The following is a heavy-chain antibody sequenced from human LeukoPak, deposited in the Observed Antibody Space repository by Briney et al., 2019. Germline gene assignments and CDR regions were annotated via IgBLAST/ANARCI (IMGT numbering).Heavy chain of an antibody. Sequence: PSETLSLTCAVYGGSFSGYYWSYIRQTPGKGLEWIGEISHSGGTNYNPSLKSRLTISVDTSKNQFSLKLNSVTAEDTAVYYCARTVTTGEDYFDYWGQGTLVTVSS. V-gene: IGHV4-34*01. CDR3: ARTVTTGEDYFDY. CDR2: ISHSGGT. CDR1: GGSFSGYY. D-gene: IGHD4-17*01. J-gene: IGHJ4*02.